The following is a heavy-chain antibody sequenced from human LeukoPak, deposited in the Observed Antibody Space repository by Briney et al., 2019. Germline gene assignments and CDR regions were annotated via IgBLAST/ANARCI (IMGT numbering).Heavy chain of an antibody. CDR2: INPSGGST. CDR1: GYTFTSYY. D-gene: IGHD6-19*01. V-gene: IGHV1-46*01. CDR3: AREAYSSGWQSRDAFDP. Sequence: ASVKVSCKASGYTFTSYYMHWVRQAPGQGLEWMGMINPSGGSTSYAQKFQGRVTMTRGTSTSTVYMELSSLRSEDTAVYYCAREAYSSGWQSRDAFDPWGQGTLVTVSS. J-gene: IGHJ5*02.